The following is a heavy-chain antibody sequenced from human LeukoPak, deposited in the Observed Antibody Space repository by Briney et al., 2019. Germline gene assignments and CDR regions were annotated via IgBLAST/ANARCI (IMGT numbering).Heavy chain of an antibody. D-gene: IGHD6-13*01. V-gene: IGHV1-18*01. CDR2: ISTYNGNT. J-gene: IGHJ1*01. CDR1: GYTFTSYG. CDR3: ARALAAAGVLLGPEYFQH. Sequence: GASVKVSCKASGYTFTSYGISWVRQAPGQGLEWMGWISTYNGNTNYAQKLQGRVTMTTDTSTSTAYMELRSLRSDDTAAYYCARALAAAGVLLGPEYFQHWGQGTLVTVSS.